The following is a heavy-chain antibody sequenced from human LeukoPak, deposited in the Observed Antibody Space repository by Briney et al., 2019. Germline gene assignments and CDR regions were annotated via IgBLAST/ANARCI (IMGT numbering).Heavy chain of an antibody. CDR2: IRNDGSNK. Sequence: GGSLRLSCAASGFTFSHHGMHWVRQAPGKGLEWVAFIRNDGSNKYYADSVKGRFTISRDNSKNTLYLQMNSLRAEDTAVYYCAKLLSNSGRFLYWGQGTLVTVSS. D-gene: IGHD4-23*01. CDR3: AKLLSNSGRFLY. V-gene: IGHV3-30*02. CDR1: GFTFSHHG. J-gene: IGHJ4*02.